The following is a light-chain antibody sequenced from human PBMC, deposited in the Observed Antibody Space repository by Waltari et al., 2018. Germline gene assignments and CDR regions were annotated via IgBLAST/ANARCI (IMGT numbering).Light chain of an antibody. CDR3: QMYVRLPVT. CDR1: RSVGRA. V-gene: IGKV3-20*01. J-gene: IGKJ1*01. CDR2: DAS. Sequence: EIVLTQSPGTLALSTGERATLSCRASRSVGRALAWYQQKPGQAPRLLIYDASSRATGISDKFSGSGSGTDFSLTINRVGPEDFAVYFCQMYVRLPVTFGQGTKVEVK.